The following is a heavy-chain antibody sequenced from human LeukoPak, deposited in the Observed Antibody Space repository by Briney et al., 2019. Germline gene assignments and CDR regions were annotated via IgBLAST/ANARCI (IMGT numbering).Heavy chain of an antibody. J-gene: IGHJ4*02. CDR1: GYTFTIYW. CDR3: ARRIRSGTYSDYDY. Sequence: GESLKISCKGSGYTFTIYWIGWVRQMPGKGLEWMGFIYPGDSDTRYSPSFQGQVTISADKSISTVYLQWSSLKASDTAMYYCARRIRSGTYSDYDYWGRGTLVTVSS. D-gene: IGHD1-26*01. V-gene: IGHV5-51*01. CDR2: IYPGDSDT.